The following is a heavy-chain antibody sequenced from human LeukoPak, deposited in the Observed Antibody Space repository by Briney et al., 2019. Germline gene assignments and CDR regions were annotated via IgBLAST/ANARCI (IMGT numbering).Heavy chain of an antibody. D-gene: IGHD2-15*01. J-gene: IGHJ4*02. Sequence: GGSLRLSCAASGFTFSSYWMHWVRQAPGKGLVWVSRINSDGSSTSYADSVKGRFTISRDNAKNTLYLQMNSLRAEDTAVYYCARDCSGGSCYSAFDYWGQGTLVTVSS. V-gene: IGHV3-74*01. CDR1: GFTFSSYW. CDR3: ARDCSGGSCYSAFDY. CDR2: INSDGSST.